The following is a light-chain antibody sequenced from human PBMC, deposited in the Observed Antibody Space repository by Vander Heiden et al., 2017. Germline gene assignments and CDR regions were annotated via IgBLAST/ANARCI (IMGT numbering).Light chain of an antibody. J-gene: IGKJ1*01. CDR1: QSISSY. Sequence: DIQMTQSPSSLSASVGDRVTITCRASQSISSYLNWYQQKPGKAPKLLIYAASSLQGGVPSSISGSGSGTDFTLTISRPQPEDFATYYCQQSDSTPRTFGQGTKVEIK. CDR2: AAS. V-gene: IGKV1-39*01. CDR3: QQSDSTPRT.